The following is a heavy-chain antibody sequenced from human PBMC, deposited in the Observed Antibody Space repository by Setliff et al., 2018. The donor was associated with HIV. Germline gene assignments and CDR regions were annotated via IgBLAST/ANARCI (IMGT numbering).Heavy chain of an antibody. D-gene: IGHD3-16*01. Sequence: PGGSLRLSCAASGFSFSTYGMHWVRQAPGKGLEWVAVIWHDGSNESYADSVKGRFTISRDNSKNTLYLQMSSLRVDDTAVYYCVKEAYRNTWNYYYYYIDVWGKGTTVTVSS. J-gene: IGHJ6*03. CDR1: GFSFSTYG. V-gene: IGHV3-30*02. CDR3: VKEAYRNTWNYYYYYIDV. CDR2: IWHDGSNE.